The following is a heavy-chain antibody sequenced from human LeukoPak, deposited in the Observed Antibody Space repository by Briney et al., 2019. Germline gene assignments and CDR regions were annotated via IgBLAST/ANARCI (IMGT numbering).Heavy chain of an antibody. V-gene: IGHV4-34*08. CDR1: GFTFSSYS. Sequence: GSLRLSCAASGFTFSSYSMNWVRQPPGKGLEWIGEIYYTGNTNYNPSLKSRVTISVDTSKNQFSLKLRTVTAADTAVYYCAGQWLAKVWFDPWGQGTLVTVSS. J-gene: IGHJ5*02. CDR3: AGQWLAKVWFDP. D-gene: IGHD6-19*01. CDR2: IYYTGNT.